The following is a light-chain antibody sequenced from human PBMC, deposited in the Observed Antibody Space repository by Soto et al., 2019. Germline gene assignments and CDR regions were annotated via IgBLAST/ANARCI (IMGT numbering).Light chain of an antibody. V-gene: IGKV1-27*01. CDR1: QGISNS. Sequence: DIKMTQSPSSLSASVGDRVTITSRASQGISNSLAWYQQKPGKVPKLLIYAASTLQSGVPSRFSGSGSGTDFTLTISSLQPEDVATYYCQKYNSAPWTFGQGTKVEIK. J-gene: IGKJ1*01. CDR2: AAS. CDR3: QKYNSAPWT.